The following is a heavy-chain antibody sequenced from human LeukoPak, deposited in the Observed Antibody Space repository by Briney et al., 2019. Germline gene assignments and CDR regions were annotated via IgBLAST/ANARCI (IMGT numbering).Heavy chain of an antibody. CDR1: GYSISSGYY. V-gene: IGHV4-38-2*01. J-gene: IGHJ4*02. Sequence: KPSETLSLTCAVSGYSISSGYYWGCIRQPPGKGLEWIGSIYHSGSTYYNPSLKSRVTISVDTSKNQFSLKLSSVTAADTAVYYCARQYCSSTSCLDDFDYWGQGTLVTVSS. CDR3: ARQYCSSTSCLDDFDY. CDR2: IYHSGST. D-gene: IGHD2-2*01.